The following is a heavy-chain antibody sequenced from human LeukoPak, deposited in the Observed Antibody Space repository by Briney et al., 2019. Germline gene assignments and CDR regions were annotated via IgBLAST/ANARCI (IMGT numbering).Heavy chain of an antibody. V-gene: IGHV1-69*05. CDR1: GGTFSSYA. CDR2: IIPIFGTA. CDR3: ARGDRDSSGYYYYYFDY. D-gene: IGHD3-22*01. J-gene: IGHJ4*02. Sequence: ASVKVSCKASGGTFSSYAISWVRQAPGQGLEWMGGIIPIFGTANYAQKFQGRVTITTDESTSTAYMELSSLRSEDTAVYYCARGDRDSSGYYYYYFDYWGQGTLVTVSS.